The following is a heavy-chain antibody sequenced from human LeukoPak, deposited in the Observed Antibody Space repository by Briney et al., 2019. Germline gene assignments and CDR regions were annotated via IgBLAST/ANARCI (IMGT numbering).Heavy chain of an antibody. CDR2: IIPIFGIA. V-gene: IGHV1-69*04. CDR1: GGTFSSYA. J-gene: IGHJ1*01. D-gene: IGHD6-19*01. CDR3: ARDWAVAGSEYFQH. Sequence: SVKVCCKASGGTFSSYAISWVRQAPGQGLEWMGRIIPIFGIANYAQKFQGRVTITADKSTSTAYMELSSLRSEDTAVYYCARDWAVAGSEYFQHWGQGTLVTVSS.